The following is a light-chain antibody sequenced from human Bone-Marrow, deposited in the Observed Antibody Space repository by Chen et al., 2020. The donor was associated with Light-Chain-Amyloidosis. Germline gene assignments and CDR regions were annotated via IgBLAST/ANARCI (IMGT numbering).Light chain of an antibody. CDR1: NIGEKN. CDR2: RDS. CDR3: QSADSSGTYEVI. J-gene: IGLJ2*01. Sequence: SYEVTQPVSVSVALGQTATIICRGNNIGEKNLHWYQQKPGQAPVLVIYRDSNRPSGIPERFSGFNSGNTATLTITGAQPGDEADYHCQSADSSGTYEVIFGGGTKLTVL. V-gene: IGLV3-9*01.